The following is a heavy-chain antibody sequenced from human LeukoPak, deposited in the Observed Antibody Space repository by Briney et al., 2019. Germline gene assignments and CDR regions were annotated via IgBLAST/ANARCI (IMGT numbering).Heavy chain of an antibody. CDR3: ASGSAGGRPYYFDY. Sequence: GGSLRLSCAASGLIFSNKAMSWVRQAPGKGLEWVAAVDSTGVYTWYADSVKGRFIISRDNSVNTLYLRMNSLTAADTAMYYCASGSAGGRPYYFDYWGQGSLVTVSS. CDR1: GLIFSNKA. D-gene: IGHD2-15*01. V-gene: IGHV3-23*01. CDR2: VDSTGVYT. J-gene: IGHJ4*02.